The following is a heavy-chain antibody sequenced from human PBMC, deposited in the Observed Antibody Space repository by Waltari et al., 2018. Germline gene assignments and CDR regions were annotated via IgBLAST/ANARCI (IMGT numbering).Heavy chain of an antibody. CDR2: IIPILGIA. CDR3: ASVAEMATTRGWFDP. Sequence: QVQLVQSAAEVKKPGSSVKVSCKASGGTFSSYAISWVRQAPGQGLEWMGGIIPILGIANYAQKFQGRVTITADESTSTAYMELSSLRSEDTAVYYCASVAEMATTRGWFDPWGQGTLVTVSS. V-gene: IGHV1-69*04. D-gene: IGHD5-12*01. J-gene: IGHJ5*02. CDR1: GGTFSSYA.